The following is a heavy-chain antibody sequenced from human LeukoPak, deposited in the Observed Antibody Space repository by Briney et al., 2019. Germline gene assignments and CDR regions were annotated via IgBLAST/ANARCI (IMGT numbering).Heavy chain of an antibody. CDR1: GFTVSSNY. J-gene: IGHJ6*02. V-gene: IGHV3-66*01. Sequence: GRSLRLSCAASGFTVSSNYMSWVRQAPGKGLEWVSVIYSGGSTYYADSVKGRFTISRDNSKNTLYLQMNSLRAEDTAVYYCARTHRAVDYPHYGMDVWGQGTTVTVSS. D-gene: IGHD4/OR15-4a*01. CDR3: ARTHRAVDYPHYGMDV. CDR2: IYSGGST.